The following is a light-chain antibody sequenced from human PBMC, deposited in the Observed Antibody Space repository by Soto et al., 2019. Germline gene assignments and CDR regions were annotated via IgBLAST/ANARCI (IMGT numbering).Light chain of an antibody. J-gene: IGKJ1*01. CDR2: AAS. V-gene: IGKV1-9*01. CDR1: QDITNY. CDR3: QQLHTFPRT. Sequence: DIQLTQSPSFLSASVGDRVTITCRASQDITNYLAWYQQRPGKAPKLLIYAASTLQSGVPSRFSGSGSGTESTLTISSLQPEDFATYYCQQLHTFPRTFGQGTKVEIK.